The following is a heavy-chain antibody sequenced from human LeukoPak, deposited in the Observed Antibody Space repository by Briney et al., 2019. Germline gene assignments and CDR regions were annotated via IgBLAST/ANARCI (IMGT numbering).Heavy chain of an antibody. D-gene: IGHD4-17*01. J-gene: IGHJ4*02. CDR3: VTAGEYRFDH. Sequence: GGSLRLSCTPSGFTFSSTWMHWVRQAPGQGLVWVSRINPDGTTINYPDSVKGRSTLSTDNAKNTLLLQMSCLRVDDTGVYYCVTAGEYRFDHWGQGTVVTVSS. CDR2: INPDGTTI. CDR1: GFTFSSTW. V-gene: IGHV3-74*01.